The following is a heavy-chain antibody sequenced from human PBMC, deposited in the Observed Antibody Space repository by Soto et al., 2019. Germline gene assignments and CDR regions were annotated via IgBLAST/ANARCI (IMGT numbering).Heavy chain of an antibody. V-gene: IGHV3-64D*08. CDR1: GFTFNDNP. CDR3: VKGAGWLQDVDY. J-gene: IGHJ4*02. D-gene: IGHD5-12*01. CDR2: ISANGGST. Sequence: EVQLMESGGGLVQPGGSLRLSCSASGFTFNDNPMYWVRQATGKGLEYVSLISANGGSTHYADSVKGRFSISRDNSENTLYLQMSSLRAEDTAVYYCVKGAGWLQDVDYWGQGTLVTVSS.